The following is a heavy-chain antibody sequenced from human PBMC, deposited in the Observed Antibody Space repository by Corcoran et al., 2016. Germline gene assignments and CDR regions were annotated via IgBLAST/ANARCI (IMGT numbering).Heavy chain of an antibody. V-gene: IGHV3-7*01. J-gene: IGHJ4*02. D-gene: IGHD4-17*01. CDR2: IKQDGSAR. Sequence: EGQLVESGGGLVQPGGSLSLSCAASGFIFSDLWMGWVRQAPGKGLEWVAYIKQDGSARGDVDSVEGRFTIYRDNAKHSLYLQMNSLRVEDTAVYYCARLKYGGSIDCWGQGTLATVSS. CDR3: ARLKYGGSIDC. CDR1: GFIFSDLW.